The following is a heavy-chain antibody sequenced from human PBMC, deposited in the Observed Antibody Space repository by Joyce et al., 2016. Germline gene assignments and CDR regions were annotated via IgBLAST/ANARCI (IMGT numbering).Heavy chain of an antibody. CDR3: ARGGISYYYAMDV. D-gene: IGHD3-16*01. J-gene: IGHJ6*02. CDR1: GSTLCSAS. CDR2: ISGTSYYI. V-gene: IGHV3-21*01. Sequence: QLVESGGGVVKPGGSLRLSCEASGSTLCSASMSWLRQAPGKGLVCVAAISGTSYYIFHAETVRGRFTVSRDNAKKTLYLQMNSLRAEDSAVFYCARGGISYYYAMDVWGQGTTVTVSS.